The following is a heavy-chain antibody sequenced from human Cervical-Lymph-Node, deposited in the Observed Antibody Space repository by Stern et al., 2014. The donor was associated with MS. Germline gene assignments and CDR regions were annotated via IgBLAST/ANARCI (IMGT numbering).Heavy chain of an antibody. CDR2: MNPNTGVT. CDR1: GYTFTGFF. D-gene: IGHD2-15*01. V-gene: IGHV1-2*04. CDR3: ARGYPFFDN. J-gene: IGHJ4*02. Sequence: QDQLVQSGAEVKKPGASVKVSCTASGYTFTGFFLHWVRQAPGQGLEWVGWMNPNTGVTKSAKKFQGWVTLTRDTSINTVYMELNRLKSDDTAVFYCARGYPFFDNWGQGTLVTVSS.